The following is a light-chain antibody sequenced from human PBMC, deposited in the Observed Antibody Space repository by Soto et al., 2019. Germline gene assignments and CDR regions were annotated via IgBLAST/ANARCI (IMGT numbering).Light chain of an antibody. V-gene: IGLV2-14*03. CDR3: SSFTSSSTFV. CDR1: SSDVGRYNY. Sequence: QFALAQPASVSGSRGQSITISCTGTSSDVGRYNYVSWFQQHPGKVPKLIIYDVSNWPSGVSDRFSGSKSGNTASLTISGLQPEDEADYYCSSFTSSSTFVFGTGTKVTVL. CDR2: DVS. J-gene: IGLJ1*01.